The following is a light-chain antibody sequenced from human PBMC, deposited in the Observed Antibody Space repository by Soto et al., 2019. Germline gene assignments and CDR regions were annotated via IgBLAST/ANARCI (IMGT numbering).Light chain of an antibody. CDR2: EVS. CDR1: SSNVGSYNF. Sequence: QSVLTQPASVSGSPGQSITISCTGTSSNVGSYNFVSWYRQYPGKAPELIIYEVSQRPSTFFNRYSGSKSGNTASLTVSGLQSDDEADYYCCSYTSTNTLVIFGGGTKLTVL. V-gene: IGLV2-14*02. J-gene: IGLJ2*01. CDR3: CSYTSTNTLVI.